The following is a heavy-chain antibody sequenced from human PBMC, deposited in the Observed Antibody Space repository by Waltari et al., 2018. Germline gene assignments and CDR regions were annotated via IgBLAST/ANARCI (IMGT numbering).Heavy chain of an antibody. V-gene: IGHV4-34*01. CDR1: GGSFRGYY. CDR2: INHSGRT. D-gene: IGHD3-3*01. CDR3: ARANTILGVIRTWY. Sequence: QVQLQESGPGLLKPSETLSLTCVVSGGSFRGYYWSWIRQPPGKGLEWIGEINHSGRTNYNPSLKSRVTISIDTSKIQFSLKLRSVTVADTAVYYCARANTILGVIRTWY. J-gene: IGHJ2*01.